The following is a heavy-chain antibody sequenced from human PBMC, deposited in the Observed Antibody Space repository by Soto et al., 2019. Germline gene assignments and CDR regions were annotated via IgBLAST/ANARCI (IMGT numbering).Heavy chain of an antibody. J-gene: IGHJ4*02. CDR3: AKDSPLRGYSNSWCFDY. V-gene: IGHV3-23*01. CDR1: GFTFSSYA. Sequence: GGSLRLSCAASGFTFSSYAMSWVRQAPGKGLEWVSAISGSGGGTFYADSVKGRFTISRDNSKNTLFLQMNSLRAEDTAVYYCAKDSPLRGYSNSWCFDYWGQGTLVTVSS. CDR2: ISGSGGGT. D-gene: IGHD6-13*01.